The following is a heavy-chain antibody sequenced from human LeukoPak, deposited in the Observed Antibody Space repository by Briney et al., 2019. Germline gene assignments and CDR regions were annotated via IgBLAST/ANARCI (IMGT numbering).Heavy chain of an antibody. CDR2: ISSSGSTI. Sequence: KSGGSLRLSCAAPGFTFSDYYMSWIRQAPGKGLEWVSYISSSGSTIYYADAVKGRFTISRDNAKNSLYLQMNSLRAEDTAVYYCARDVSYYDFWSGYYHYFDYWGQGTLVTVSS. V-gene: IGHV3-11*04. J-gene: IGHJ4*02. D-gene: IGHD3-3*01. CDR1: GFTFSDYY. CDR3: ARDVSYYDFWSGYYHYFDY.